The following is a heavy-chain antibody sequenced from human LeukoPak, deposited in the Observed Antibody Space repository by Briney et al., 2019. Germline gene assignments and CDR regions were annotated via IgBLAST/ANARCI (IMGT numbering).Heavy chain of an antibody. D-gene: IGHD6-13*01. CDR3: GRSGLWVAAVPFDY. Sequence: KPSETLSLTCTVSGGSISSSSYYWGWIRQPPGKGLEWIGSIYYSGSTYYNPSLKSRVTISVDTSKNQFSLKLSSVTAADTAVYYCGRSGLWVAAVPFDYWGQGTLVTVSS. V-gene: IGHV4-39*07. CDR1: GGSISSSSYY. CDR2: IYYSGST. J-gene: IGHJ4*02.